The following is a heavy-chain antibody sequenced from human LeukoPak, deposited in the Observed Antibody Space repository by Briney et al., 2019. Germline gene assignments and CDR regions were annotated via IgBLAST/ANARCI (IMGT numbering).Heavy chain of an antibody. CDR2: ISYDGSNK. CDR1: GFTFSSYG. Sequence: GGSLRLSCAASGFTFSSYGMHWVRQAPGKGLEWVAVISYDGSNKYYADSVKGRFTISRDNSKNTLYLQMDSLRAEDTAVYYCASQRGLWGQGTLVTVSS. V-gene: IGHV3-30*03. J-gene: IGHJ4*02. CDR3: ASQRGL. D-gene: IGHD6-25*01.